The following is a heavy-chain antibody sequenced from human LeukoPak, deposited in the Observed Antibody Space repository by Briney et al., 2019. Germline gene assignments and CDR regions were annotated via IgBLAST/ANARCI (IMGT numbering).Heavy chain of an antibody. CDR1: GGSINSHY. D-gene: IGHD3-9*01. CDR2: IHYSGGT. V-gene: IGHV4-59*11. Sequence: ASETLSLTCTVSGGSINSHYWCWIRQPPGKGLEWIGYIHYSGGTTYNAPLRSRVTISVDTSKNQFSLKLSSVTAADTAVYYCARGGERYYDILTGYENWFDPWGQGTLVTVSS. J-gene: IGHJ5*02. CDR3: ARGGERYYDILTGYENWFDP.